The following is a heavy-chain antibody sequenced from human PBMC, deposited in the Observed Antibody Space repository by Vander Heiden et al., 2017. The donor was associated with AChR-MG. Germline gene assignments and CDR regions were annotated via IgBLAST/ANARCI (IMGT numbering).Heavy chain of an antibody. V-gene: IGHV3-33*01. CDR2: IWYDGSNK. CDR1: GFTFSSYG. Sequence: QVQLVASGGGVVQPGRSLRLSCAASGFTFSSYGMHWVRQAPGKGLEWVAVIWYDGSNKYYADSVKGRFTISSDNSKNTLYLQMNSLRAEDTAVYYCARDEVPVVVTANGMDVWGQGTTVTVSS. D-gene: IGHD2-21*02. CDR3: ARDEVPVVVTANGMDV. J-gene: IGHJ6*02.